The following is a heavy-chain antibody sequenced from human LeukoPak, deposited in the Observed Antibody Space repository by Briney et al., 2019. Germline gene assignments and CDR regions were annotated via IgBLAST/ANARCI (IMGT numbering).Heavy chain of an antibody. CDR3: AGSSGPPFDY. Sequence: SQTLSLTCTVSGGSISSGGYYWSWIRQHPGTGLEWIGYIYYSGSTYYNPSLKSRVTISVDTSKNQFSLKLSSVTAADTAVYYCAGSSGPPFDYWGQGTLVTVSS. V-gene: IGHV4-31*03. J-gene: IGHJ4*02. CDR2: IYYSGST. D-gene: IGHD3-22*01. CDR1: GGSISSGGYY.